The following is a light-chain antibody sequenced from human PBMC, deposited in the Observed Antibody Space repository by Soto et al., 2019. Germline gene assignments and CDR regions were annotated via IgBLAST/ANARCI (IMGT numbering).Light chain of an antibody. V-gene: IGKV1-5*01. CDR3: QQFSSYPWT. J-gene: IGKJ1*01. CDR2: DAS. Sequence: SHMTQSPSTLSASVGDRCTITCRASQSFSNWLAWYQHRPGKAPKLLIYDASSLPSGAPSRFSGSGSGTEFTLTISSLQPDDFATYYCQQFSSYPWTFGQGTKVDIK. CDR1: QSFSNW.